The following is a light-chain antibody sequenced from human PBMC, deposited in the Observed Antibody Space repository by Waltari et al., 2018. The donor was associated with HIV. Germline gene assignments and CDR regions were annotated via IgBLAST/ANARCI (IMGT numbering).Light chain of an antibody. V-gene: IGLV2-11*01. J-gene: IGLJ2*01. CDR3: CSYADTYFVL. CDR2: DVN. Sequence: QSALTQPRSVSGSPGQSVTISCTGTSSDVGAYNYVSWYQHHPNKGPKLLIYDVNKRPSWVPDRFSGSKSGNTASLTISGLQAEDEADYYCCSYADTYFVLVGGRTKLTVL. CDR1: SSDVGAYNY.